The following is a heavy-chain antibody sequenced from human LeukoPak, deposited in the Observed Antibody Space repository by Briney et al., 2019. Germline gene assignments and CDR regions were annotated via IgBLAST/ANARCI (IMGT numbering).Heavy chain of an antibody. J-gene: IGHJ4*02. Sequence: GASVKVSCKASGYTFTSYYMHWVRRAPGQGLEWMGIINPSGGSTSYAQKFQGRVTMTRDTSTSTVYMELSSLRSEDTAVYYCARASQVGAEDYWGQGTLVTVSS. D-gene: IGHD1-26*01. CDR2: INPSGGST. CDR3: ARASQVGAEDY. CDR1: GYTFTSYY. V-gene: IGHV1-46*01.